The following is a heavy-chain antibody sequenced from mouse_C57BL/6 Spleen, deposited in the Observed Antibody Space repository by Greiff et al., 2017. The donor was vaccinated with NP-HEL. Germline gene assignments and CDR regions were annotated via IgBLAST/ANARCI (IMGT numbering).Heavy chain of an antibody. D-gene: IGHD2-2*01. CDR1: GYTFTDYY. CDR2: INPYNGGT. J-gene: IGHJ3*01. CDR3: ASGGYDETY. Sequence: VQLKESGPVLVKPGASVKMSCKASGYTFTDYYMNWVKQSHGKSLEWIGVINPYNGGTSYNQKFKGKATLTVDKSSSTAYMELNSLTSEDSAVYYCASGGYDETYWGQGTLVTVSA. V-gene: IGHV1-19*01.